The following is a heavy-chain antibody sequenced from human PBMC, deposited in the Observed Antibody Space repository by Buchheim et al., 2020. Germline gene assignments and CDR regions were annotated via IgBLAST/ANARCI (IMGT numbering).Heavy chain of an antibody. V-gene: IGHV1-46*01. J-gene: IGHJ6*02. D-gene: IGHD2-15*01. CDR1: GCTFTSYY. CDR2: INPSGGST. Sequence: QVQLVQSGAEVKKPGASVKVSCKASGCTFTSYYMHWVRQAPGQGLEWMGIINPSGGSTSYAQKFQGRVTMTRDTSTSTVYLELSSLRSEDTAVYYCAREDPPQYCSGGSCYRYYYYYGMDVWGQGTT. CDR3: AREDPPQYCSGGSCYRYYYYYGMDV.